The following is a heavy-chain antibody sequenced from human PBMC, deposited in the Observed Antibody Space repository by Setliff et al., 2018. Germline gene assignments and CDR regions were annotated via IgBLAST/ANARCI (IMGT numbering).Heavy chain of an antibody. CDR2: IHTSEST. D-gene: IGHD3-3*01. J-gene: IGHJ4*02. CDR1: GASISSYF. CDR3: ARGYYNFLSGYYTPYYFDY. V-gene: IGHV4-4*08. Sequence: PSETLSLTCSVSGASISSYFWTWIRQPPGKGLEWIGNIHTSESTKYNPSLKSRVTISLDTSKRQFSLKLTSVTAADTAVYYCARGYYNFLSGYYTPYYFDYWGQGTLVTVSS.